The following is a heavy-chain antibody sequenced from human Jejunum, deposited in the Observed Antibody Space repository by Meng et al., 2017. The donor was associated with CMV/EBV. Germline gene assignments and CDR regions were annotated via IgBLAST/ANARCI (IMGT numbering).Heavy chain of an antibody. J-gene: IGHJ4*02. V-gene: IGHV3-48*04. CDR2: ISSGYSPI. CDR1: GLTCSSYG. CDR3: ARGVVDY. Sequence: LRISWAAAGLTCSSYGMNWVRQAPGKGLEWVSHISSGYSPIYYADSVKGRFTISRDNAKNSLYLQMNSLRAEDTAVYYCARGVVDYWGQGTLVTVSS.